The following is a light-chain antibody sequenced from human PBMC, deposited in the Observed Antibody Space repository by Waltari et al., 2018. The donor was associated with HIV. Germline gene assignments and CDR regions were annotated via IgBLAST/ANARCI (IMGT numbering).Light chain of an antibody. V-gene: IGKV3-20*01. CDR1: QNVNRNF. CDR2: GAS. CDR3: QQFDSSPL. Sequence: VLTQSQSPLSLSPGERATLSCRASQNVNRNFLVWYQQRPGQATRVLIYGASNRATGIPDRFSGSGAGKDFTLIISRLEPEDFAVYYWQQFDSSPLIGPGTRVEIK. J-gene: IGKJ3*01.